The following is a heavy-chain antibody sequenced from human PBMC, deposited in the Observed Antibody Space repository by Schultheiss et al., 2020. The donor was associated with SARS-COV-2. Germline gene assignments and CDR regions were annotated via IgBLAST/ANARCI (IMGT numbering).Heavy chain of an antibody. CDR2: IYYRGRT. CDR1: GGSISSYY. CDR3: ARAAGLRRHDYVYDI. Sequence: SQTLSLTCTVSGGSISSYYWSWIRQPPGKGLEWIGYIYYRGRTHYNPSLKTPVAITIDTSKNQFSLKLSSVTAADTAVYYCARAAGLRRHDYVYDIWGQGTMVTVSS. J-gene: IGHJ3*02. D-gene: IGHD3-16*01. V-gene: IGHV4-59*08.